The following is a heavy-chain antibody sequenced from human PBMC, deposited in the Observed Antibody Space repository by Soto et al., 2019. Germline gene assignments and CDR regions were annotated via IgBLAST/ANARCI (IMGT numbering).Heavy chain of an antibody. V-gene: IGHV1-46*01. D-gene: IGHD2-2*01. CDR2: INPSSGST. J-gene: IGHJ4*02. Sequence: ASVKVSCKASGYTFTSYYMHWVRQAPGQGLEWMGIINPSSGSTSYAQKFQGRVTMTRDTSTSTVYMELSSLRSEDTAVYYCARDFRYCSSTSCPSLFDYWGQGTLVTVSS. CDR3: ARDFRYCSSTSCPSLFDY. CDR1: GYTFTSYY.